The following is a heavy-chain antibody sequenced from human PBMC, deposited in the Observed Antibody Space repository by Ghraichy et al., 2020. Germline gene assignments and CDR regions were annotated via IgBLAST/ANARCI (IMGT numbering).Heavy chain of an antibody. Sequence: ASVKVSCKVSGYTLTELSMHWVRQSPRKGLEWMGGFDPEDGETIYAQKFQGRVTMTEDTSTDTAYMELSSLRSEDTAVYYCATDATMVRGVMEWFDPWGQGTLVTVSS. J-gene: IGHJ5*02. CDR3: ATDATMVRGVMEWFDP. V-gene: IGHV1-24*01. CDR2: FDPEDGET. CDR1: GYTLTELS. D-gene: IGHD3-10*01.